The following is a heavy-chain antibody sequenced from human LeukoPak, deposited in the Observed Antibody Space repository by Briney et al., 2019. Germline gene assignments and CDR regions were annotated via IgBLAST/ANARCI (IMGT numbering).Heavy chain of an antibody. Sequence: SETLSLTCAVYGGSFSGYYWNWIRQPPGKGLEWIGYIYYSGSTNYNPSLKSRVTISVDTSKNQFSLKLSSVTAADTAVYYCASLSSGSYNWFDPWGRGTLVTVSS. D-gene: IGHD1-26*01. J-gene: IGHJ5*02. CDR1: GGSFSGYY. V-gene: IGHV4-59*01. CDR2: IYYSGST. CDR3: ASLSSGSYNWFDP.